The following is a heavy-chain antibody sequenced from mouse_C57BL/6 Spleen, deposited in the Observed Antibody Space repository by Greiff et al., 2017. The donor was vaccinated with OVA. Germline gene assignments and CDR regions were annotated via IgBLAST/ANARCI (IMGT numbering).Heavy chain of an antibody. J-gene: IGHJ4*01. V-gene: IGHV1-81*01. CDR2: IYPRSGNT. CDR1: GYTFTSYG. Sequence: VQLQQSGAELARPGASVKLSCKASGYTFTSYGISWVKQRTGQGLEWIGEIYPRSGNTYYNEKFKGKATLTADKSSSTAYMELRSLTSEDSAVYFWAPYEYEGYYAMDYWGQGTSVTVSS. CDR3: APYEYEGYYAMDY. D-gene: IGHD2-4*01.